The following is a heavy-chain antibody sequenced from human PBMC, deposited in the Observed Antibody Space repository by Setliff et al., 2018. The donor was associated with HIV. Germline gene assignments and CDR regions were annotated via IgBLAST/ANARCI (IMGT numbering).Heavy chain of an antibody. J-gene: IGHJ4*02. Sequence: PSETLSLTCAVSGDSMSSGDYSWNWIRQSPGKGLEWIGYIYPSGRTYYNPSLKSRVTISVDTSKSQFSLKLNSVTAADTAVYYCARDQSDWFYWGQGTLVTVSS. D-gene: IGHD3-3*01. CDR1: GDSMSSGDYS. CDR3: ARDQSDWFY. V-gene: IGHV4-30-2*06. CDR2: IYPSGRT.